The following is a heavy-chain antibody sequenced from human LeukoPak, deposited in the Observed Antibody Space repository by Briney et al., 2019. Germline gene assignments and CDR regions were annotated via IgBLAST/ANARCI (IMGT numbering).Heavy chain of an antibody. J-gene: IGHJ4*02. D-gene: IGHD3-10*01. CDR1: GGSISSSSYY. Sequence: SETLSLTRTVCGGSISSSSYYWGWIRQPPGKGLEWTGSIYYSGSSYYNPSLKSRVTISVDTSKNQFSLKLSSVTAADTAVYYCARVGLDYYGSGSYYFDYWGQGTLVTVSS. V-gene: IGHV4-39*01. CDR3: ARVGLDYYGSGSYYFDY. CDR2: IYYSGSS.